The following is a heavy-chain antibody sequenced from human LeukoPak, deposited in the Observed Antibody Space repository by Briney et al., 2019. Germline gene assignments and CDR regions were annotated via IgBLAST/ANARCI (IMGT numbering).Heavy chain of an antibody. V-gene: IGHV4-59*08. Sequence: SETLSLTCSVYGGSIISYYWSWIRQTPGKGLEWIGYIYYTGSTSYNPSLKSRVTISVDTSKTQFSLKLSSVTAADTAVYYCARRSLYAFDIWGQGTTVTVSS. CDR3: ARRSLYAFDI. J-gene: IGHJ3*02. CDR1: GGSIISYY. D-gene: IGHD3-16*02. CDR2: IYYTGST.